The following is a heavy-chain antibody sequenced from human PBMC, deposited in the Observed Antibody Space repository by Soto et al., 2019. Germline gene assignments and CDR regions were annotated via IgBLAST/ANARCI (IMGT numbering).Heavy chain of an antibody. D-gene: IGHD6-19*01. CDR1: GFSFDDHA. J-gene: IGHJ4*02. Sequence: EVHLVESGGDLVQPGRSLRLSCVASGFSFDDHAMHWVRQAPGKGLEWVSSIDWNGGTIGYADSVKGRFTISRDNAKSSLYLQMDSRSTEDTALYYCAKTPSSGWVYYYFDYWGEGSLVTVSS. CDR3: AKTPSSGWVYYYFDY. CDR2: IDWNGGTI. V-gene: IGHV3-9*01.